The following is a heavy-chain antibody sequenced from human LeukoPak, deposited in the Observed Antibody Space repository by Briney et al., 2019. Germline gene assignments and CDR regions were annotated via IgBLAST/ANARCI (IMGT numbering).Heavy chain of an antibody. CDR3: ARDSSPDSATTYYDALDM. CDR1: GFSFRRFW. J-gene: IGHJ3*02. CDR2: INGDGDGK. V-gene: IGHV3-7*01. Sequence: PGGSLRLSCPGSGFSFRRFWMTWVRQAPGRGLEWVANINGDGDGKRYADSVKDRFTISRDNARSLVFLQIHSLRDEDTALYYCARDSSPDSATTYYDALDMWGQGTMVTVSS. D-gene: IGHD1-1*01.